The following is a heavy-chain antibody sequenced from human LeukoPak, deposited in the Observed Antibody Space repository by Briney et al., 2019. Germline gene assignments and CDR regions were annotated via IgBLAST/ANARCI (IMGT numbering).Heavy chain of an antibody. CDR2: ISGSGGST. CDR3: AKVLYSSGWYPLFDY. J-gene: IGHJ4*02. Sequence: GGSLRLSCAASGFTFSSYAMSWVRQAPGKGLEWVSAISGSGGSTYYADSVKGRFTISRDNSKNTLYLQMNSLRADDTAVYYRAKVLYSSGWYPLFDYWGQGTLVTVSS. CDR1: GFTFSSYA. V-gene: IGHV3-23*01. D-gene: IGHD6-19*01.